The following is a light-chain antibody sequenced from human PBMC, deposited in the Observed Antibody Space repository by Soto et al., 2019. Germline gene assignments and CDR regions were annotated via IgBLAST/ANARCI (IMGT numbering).Light chain of an antibody. CDR2: RDN. CDR3: AVWDDSLNGWV. CDR1: SSNIRSNY. V-gene: IGLV1-47*01. Sequence: QSVLTQSPSASGTPGERVTISCSGSSSNIRSNYVYWYQQLPGTAPKLLISRDNERPAGVPDRFSGSKSGSSASLDLSGLRSEDEADYSCAVWDDSLNGWVFGGGTKLTVL. J-gene: IGLJ3*02.